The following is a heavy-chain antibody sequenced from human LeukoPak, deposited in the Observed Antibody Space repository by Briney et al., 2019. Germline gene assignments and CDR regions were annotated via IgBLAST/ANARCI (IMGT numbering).Heavy chain of an antibody. CDR1: GDSINSRNYY. CDR3: ARSLQDIWSGYEAPRRPFDQ. V-gene: IGHV4-39*01. Sequence: SETLSLTCTVSGDSINSRNYYWGWIRQPPGKGLEWIGSLYFTGSTYYNPSLKSRVTISLDTAKKQFSLKLISVTGADTAVYYCARSLQDIWSGYEAPRRPFDQWVRGTLVTVTS. J-gene: IGHJ4*02. CDR2: LYFTGST. D-gene: IGHD3-3*01.